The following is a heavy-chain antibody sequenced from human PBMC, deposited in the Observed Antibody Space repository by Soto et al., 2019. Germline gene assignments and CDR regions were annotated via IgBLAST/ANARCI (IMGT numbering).Heavy chain of an antibody. V-gene: IGHV3-11*05. CDR2: ISSSSSYT. CDR1: GFTFSDYY. D-gene: IGHD1-1*01. CDR3: AIDLTLFIVNLNVYY. Sequence: QVQLVESGGGLVKPGGSLRLSCAASGFTFSDYYMSWIRQAPGKGLEWVSYISSSSSYTNYADSVKGRFTISRDNAKNSLFLQMNSLGAFFSFVYYCAIDLTLFIVNLNVYYWCQVTLVTVSS. J-gene: IGHJ4*02.